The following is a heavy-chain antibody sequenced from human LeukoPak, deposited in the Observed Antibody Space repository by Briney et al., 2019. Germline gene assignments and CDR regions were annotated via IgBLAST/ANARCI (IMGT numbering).Heavy chain of an antibody. V-gene: IGHV1-69*05. Sequence: SVKVSCKASGGTFSSYAISWVRQAPGQGLEWMGGIIPIFGTANYAQKFQGRVTITTDESTSTAYMELSSLRSEDTAVYYCAKCPELVDYYYYYMDVWGKGTTDTVSS. CDR1: GGTFSSYA. J-gene: IGHJ6*03. CDR3: AKCPELVDYYYYYMDV. D-gene: IGHD6-6*01. CDR2: IIPIFGTA.